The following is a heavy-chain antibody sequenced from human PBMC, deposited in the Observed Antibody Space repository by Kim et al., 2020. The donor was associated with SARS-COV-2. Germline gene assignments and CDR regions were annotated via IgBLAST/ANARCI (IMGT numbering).Heavy chain of an antibody. CDR3: ARERWFGELSSLYGMDV. Sequence: GGSLRLSCAASGFTFSSYGMHWVRQAPGKGLEWVAVIWYDGSNKYYADSVKGRFTISRDNSKNTLYLQMNSLRAEDTAVYYCARERWFGELSSLYGMDVWGQGTTVTVSS. J-gene: IGHJ6*02. CDR1: GFTFSSYG. D-gene: IGHD3-10*01. CDR2: IWYDGSNK. V-gene: IGHV3-33*01.